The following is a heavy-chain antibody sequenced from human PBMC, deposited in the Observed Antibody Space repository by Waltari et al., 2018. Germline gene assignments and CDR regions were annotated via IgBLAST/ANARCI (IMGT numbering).Heavy chain of an antibody. V-gene: IGHV3-7*01. CDR3: ARATYYYDNSGRGAFDI. CDR1: GFSVTGLL. D-gene: IGHD3-22*01. J-gene: IGHJ3*02. CDR2: IKQDGSEK. Sequence: EGQLVESVGGFVQPGGSLRAACEASGFSVTGLLMTWSRQAPGKGLEWVANIKQDGSEKNYVDSVKGRFTVSRDNAKKSLFLEMNSLRGEDTAVYYCARATYYYDNSGRGAFDIWGQGTRVTVSS.